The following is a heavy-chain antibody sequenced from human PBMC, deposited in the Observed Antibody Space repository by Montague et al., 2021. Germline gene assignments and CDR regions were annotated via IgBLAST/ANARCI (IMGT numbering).Heavy chain of an antibody. Sequence: SETLSLTCSVSGDSINGWYWSWIRQPPGKGLEWIGSVFYSGATNYNPSLHSRLTFSLDTSRNQFFLRLTSVTAADAAVYYCARRGRPMGLYHFDYWGQGTLVTVSS. CDR1: GDSINGWY. CDR2: VFYSGAT. CDR3: ARRGRPMGLYHFDY. D-gene: IGHD2-8*01. J-gene: IGHJ4*02. V-gene: IGHV4-59*03.